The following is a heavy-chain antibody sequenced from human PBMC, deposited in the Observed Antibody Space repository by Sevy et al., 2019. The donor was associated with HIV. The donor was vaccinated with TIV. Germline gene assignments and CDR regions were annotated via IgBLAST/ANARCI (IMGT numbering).Heavy chain of an antibody. D-gene: IGHD3-22*01. Sequence: GGSLRLSCAASGFTFDDYAMSWVRQAPGKGLEWVSGINWSGSNTGYADSVKGRFTISRDSAKTSLYLQMNSLRAEDTALYYCARNTYYYDTTGFGAFDIWGQRTMVTVSS. J-gene: IGHJ3*02. CDR2: INWSGSNT. V-gene: IGHV3-20*04. CDR1: GFTFDDYA. CDR3: ARNTYYYDTTGFGAFDI.